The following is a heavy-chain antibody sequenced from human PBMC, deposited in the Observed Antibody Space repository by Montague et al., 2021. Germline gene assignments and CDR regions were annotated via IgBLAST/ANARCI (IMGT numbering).Heavy chain of an antibody. D-gene: IGHD3-3*01. CDR1: GFIFTNYV. CDR3: VKDTRDYYPDF. Sequence: SRSLSFSASGFIFTNYVMNWVRQAPGKGLEWVSGINGNSINIDYADSVKGRFTISRDNAKNSLYLQMNGLRAEDTAFYYCVKDTRDYYPDFWGQGILVTVSS. CDR2: INGNSINI. V-gene: IGHV3-9*01. J-gene: IGHJ4*02.